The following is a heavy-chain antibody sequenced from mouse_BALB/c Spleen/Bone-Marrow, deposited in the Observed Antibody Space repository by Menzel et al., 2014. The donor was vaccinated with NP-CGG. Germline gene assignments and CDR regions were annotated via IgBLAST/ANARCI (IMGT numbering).Heavy chain of an antibody. J-gene: IGHJ3*01. Sequence: VQLQQSGPELVKPGASEKISCKISGHTFTEYTIHWVKQSHGKSPEWIGNINPNIGGTSYNQKFKGKATLTVDMSSSTALMDLRSLTSEDSAVYYCARGRFAYWGQGTLGTVSA. CDR3: ARGRFAY. CDR2: INPNIGGT. CDR1: GHTFTEYT. V-gene: IGHV1-18*01.